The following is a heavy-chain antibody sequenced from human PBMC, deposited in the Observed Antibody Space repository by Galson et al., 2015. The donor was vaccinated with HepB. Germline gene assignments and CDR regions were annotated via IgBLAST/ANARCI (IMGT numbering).Heavy chain of an antibody. Sequence: SLRLSCAASGFTFSSYDMHWVRQATGKGLEWVSAIGTAGDTYYPGSVKGRFTISRENAKSSLYLQMNSLRAGDTAVYYCARGPTYYYDSSGYDGTDVWGQGTTVTVSS. CDR1: GFTFSSYD. CDR2: IGTAGDT. V-gene: IGHV3-13*04. CDR3: ARGPTYYYDSSGYDGTDV. D-gene: IGHD3-22*01. J-gene: IGHJ6*02.